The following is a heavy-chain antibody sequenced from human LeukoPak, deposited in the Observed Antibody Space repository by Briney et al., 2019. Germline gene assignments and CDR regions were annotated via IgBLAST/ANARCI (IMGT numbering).Heavy chain of an antibody. D-gene: IGHD6-13*01. CDR1: GYRFNSYW. Sequence: GESLKISCKTSGYRFNSYWIAWVRQTPGKGLEWMGIIFPGDSDTRYSPPFQGQVTISADKSISTAYLQWSSLKASDTAMYYCATQRRYSRRIDYWGQGTLVTVSS. CDR2: IFPGDSDT. J-gene: IGHJ4*02. V-gene: IGHV5-51*01. CDR3: ATQRRYSRRIDY.